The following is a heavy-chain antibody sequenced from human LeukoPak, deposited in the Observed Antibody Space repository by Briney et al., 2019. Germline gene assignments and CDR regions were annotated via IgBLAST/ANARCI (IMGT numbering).Heavy chain of an antibody. CDR1: GFTFSSYS. D-gene: IGHD3-10*01. V-gene: IGHV3-21*01. Sequence: GGSLRLSCAASGFTFSSYSMNWVCQAPGKGLGWVSSISSSSSYIYYADSVKGRFTISRDNAKNSLYLQMNSLRAEDTAVYYCASGVLWFGDFSYYMDVWGKGTTVTISS. J-gene: IGHJ6*03. CDR3: ASGVLWFGDFSYYMDV. CDR2: ISSSSSYI.